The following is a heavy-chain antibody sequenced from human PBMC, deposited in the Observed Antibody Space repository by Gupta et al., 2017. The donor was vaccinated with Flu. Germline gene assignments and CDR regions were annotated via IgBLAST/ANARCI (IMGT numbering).Heavy chain of an antibody. CDR3: ARDSLRGCSGGSCGGY. Sequence: EVQPVESGVGLVKPGRSLTLSCAALGFNFSSYSMNWVRQAAGKGLEWVSSISSSSSYIYYADSGKGRFTISRDNAKNSLYLQMNRLRAEATDVYYCARDSLRGCSGGSCGGYWGQGTMVTVSS. CDR1: GFNFSSYS. CDR2: ISSSSSYI. D-gene: IGHD2-15*01. J-gene: IGHJ4*02. V-gene: IGHV3-21*01.